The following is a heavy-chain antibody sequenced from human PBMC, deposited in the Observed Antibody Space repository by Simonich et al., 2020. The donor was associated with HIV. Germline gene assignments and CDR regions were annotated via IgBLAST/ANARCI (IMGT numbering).Heavy chain of an antibody. CDR2: INHGEST. CDR3: ARHARDGYNYPYFEY. D-gene: IGHD5-12*01. Sequence: QVQLQQWGAGLLKPSETLSLTCAVYGGSFSDYYWRWIRQPPGKGLEWIGEINHGESTHDTPPLKSRVTISVDTSKNHFSLKLTSVTAADTAVYYCARHARDGYNYPYFEYWGQGILVTVSS. V-gene: IGHV4-34*01. J-gene: IGHJ4*02. CDR1: GGSFSDYY.